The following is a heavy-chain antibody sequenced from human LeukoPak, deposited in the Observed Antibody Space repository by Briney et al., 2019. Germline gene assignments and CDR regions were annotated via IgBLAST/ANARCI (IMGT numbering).Heavy chain of an antibody. V-gene: IGHV1-69*06. CDR2: IIPIFGTA. J-gene: IGHJ4*02. D-gene: IGHD3-10*01. Sequence: SVKVSGKASGGTCSSYAISWVRQAPGQGLEWMGGIIPIFGTANYAQKFQGRVTITADKSTSTAYMELSSLRSEDTAVYYCARELYASGLGDYWGQGTLVTVSS. CDR1: GGTCSSYA. CDR3: ARELYASGLGDY.